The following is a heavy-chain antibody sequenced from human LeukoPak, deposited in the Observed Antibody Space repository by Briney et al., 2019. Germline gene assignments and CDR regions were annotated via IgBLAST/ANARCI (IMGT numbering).Heavy chain of an antibody. J-gene: IGHJ6*03. D-gene: IGHD4-23*01. CDR2: INPNSGDT. CDR1: GYTFTDYY. CDR3: ARDGVFRFEVGNVYYYYMDV. V-gene: IGHV1-2*02. Sequence: ASVKVSCKTSGYTFTDYYMHWVRQAPGQGLEWMGWINPNSGDTNYAQKFQGRVTMTMDTSNNTVYMDLTRLIFDDTAMYYCARDGVFRFEVGNVYYYYMDVWGKGTTVIISS.